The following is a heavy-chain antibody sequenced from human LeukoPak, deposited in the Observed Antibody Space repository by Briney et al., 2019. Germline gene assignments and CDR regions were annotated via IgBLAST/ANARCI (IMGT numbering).Heavy chain of an antibody. Sequence: SETLSLTCAVYGGSFSGYYWSWIRQPPGKGLEWIGEINHSGSTNYNPSLKSRATISVYTSKNQFSLKLSSVTAADTAVYYCARGLRGMIVPGGQGTLVTVSS. CDR2: INHSGST. D-gene: IGHD3-22*01. J-gene: IGHJ4*02. CDR3: ARGLRGMIVP. CDR1: GGSFSGYY. V-gene: IGHV4-34*01.